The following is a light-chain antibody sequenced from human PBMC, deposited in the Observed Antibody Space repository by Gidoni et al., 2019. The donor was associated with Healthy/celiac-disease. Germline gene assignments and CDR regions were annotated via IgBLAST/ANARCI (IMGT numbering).Light chain of an antibody. J-gene: IGKJ1*01. CDR1: QSGSSN. Sequence: EIVMTQSPATLSVSPGERATLSCRASQSGSSNLALYQQKPGQAPRLLIYGASTRATGIPARFSVSRSGTEFTLTISSLQSEDFAVYYCQQYNNWPPWTFGQGTKVEIK. CDR3: QQYNNWPPWT. CDR2: GAS. V-gene: IGKV3-15*01.